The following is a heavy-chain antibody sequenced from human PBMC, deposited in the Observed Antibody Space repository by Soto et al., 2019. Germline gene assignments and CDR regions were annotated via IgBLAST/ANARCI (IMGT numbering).Heavy chain of an antibody. CDR2: INTNGVNT. CDR3: ARGRVEDSSGWAIYFDY. Sequence: GGSLRLSCAASGFTFSGSSMFWVRQAPGKGLEYVSAINTNGVNTFYAKSVKGRFTISRDNSKNTMYLQMGSLRAEDMAVYYCARGRVEDSSGWAIYFDYWGQGTLVTVSS. J-gene: IGHJ4*02. CDR1: GFTFSGSS. V-gene: IGHV3-64*01. D-gene: IGHD6-19*01.